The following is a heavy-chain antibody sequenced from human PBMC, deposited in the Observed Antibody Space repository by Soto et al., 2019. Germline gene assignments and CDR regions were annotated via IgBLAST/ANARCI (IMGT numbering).Heavy chain of an antibody. D-gene: IGHD4-17*01. V-gene: IGHV4-31*03. CDR2: IYYSGST. Sequence: QVQLQESGPGLVKPSQTLSLTCTVSGGSISSGGYYWSWIRQHPGKGLEWIGYIYYSGSTYYNPSLKSRGXIXVXXSKNQFSLKLSSVTAADTAVYYCARRGDYGDYFDYWGQGTLVTVSS. CDR3: ARRGDYGDYFDY. J-gene: IGHJ4*02. CDR1: GGSISSGGYY.